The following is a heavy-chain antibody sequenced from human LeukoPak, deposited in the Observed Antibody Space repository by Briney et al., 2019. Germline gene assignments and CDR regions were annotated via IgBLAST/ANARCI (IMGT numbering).Heavy chain of an antibody. J-gene: IGHJ4*02. Sequence: SGPALVKPTRTLTLTCTFSGFSLSTSGMCVSWIRQPPGKALEWLARIDWDDDKYYSTSLKTRLTISKDTSKNQVVLTMTNMDPVDTATYYCARIRPYYYDSSGYLFDYWGQGTLVTVSS. CDR2: IDWDDDK. V-gene: IGHV2-70*11. CDR3: ARIRPYYYDSSGYLFDY. CDR1: GFSLSTSGMC. D-gene: IGHD3-22*01.